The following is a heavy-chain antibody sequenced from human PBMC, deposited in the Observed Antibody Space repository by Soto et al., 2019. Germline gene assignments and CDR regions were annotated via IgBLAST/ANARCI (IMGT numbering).Heavy chain of an antibody. CDR2: IYYSGST. CDR3: ARQDYGDYATIDY. V-gene: IGHV4-31*03. D-gene: IGHD4-17*01. J-gene: IGHJ4*02. Sequence: TLSLTCTVSGGSISSGGYYWSWIRQHPGKGLEWIGYIYYSGSTYYNPSLKSRVTISVDTSKNQFSLKLSSVTAADTAVYYCARQDYGDYATIDYWGQGTLVTVSS. CDR1: GGSISSGGYY.